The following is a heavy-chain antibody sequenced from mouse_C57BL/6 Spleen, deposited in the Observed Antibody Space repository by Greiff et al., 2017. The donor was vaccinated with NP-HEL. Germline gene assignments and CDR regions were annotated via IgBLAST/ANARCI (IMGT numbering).Heavy chain of an antibody. V-gene: IGHV1-72*01. CDR1: GYTFTSYW. CDR3: ARACHDGYYSWMAY. CDR2: IDPNSGGT. J-gene: IGHJ3*01. Sequence: QVQLQQSGAELVKPGASVKLSCKASGYTFTSYWMHWVKQRPGRGLEWIGRIDPNSGGTKYNEKFKSKATLTVDKPSSTAYMQLSSLTSEDSAVYYSARACHDGYYSWMAYWGQGTLVTVSA. D-gene: IGHD2-3*01.